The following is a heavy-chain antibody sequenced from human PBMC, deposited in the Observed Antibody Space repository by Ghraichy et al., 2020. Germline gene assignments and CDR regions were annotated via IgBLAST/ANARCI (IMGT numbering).Heavy chain of an antibody. J-gene: IGHJ4*02. V-gene: IGHV3-23*01. Sequence: GGSLRLSCAASGFTFSSYAMSWVRQAPGKGLEWVSAISGDGDTTYHADSVKGRFTVSRDNSGNTLYLQMNSLRAEDTAVYYCALYTVNFDFWGQGTLVTVFS. CDR3: ALYTVNFDF. D-gene: IGHD2-2*02. CDR2: ISGDGDTT. CDR1: GFTFSSYA.